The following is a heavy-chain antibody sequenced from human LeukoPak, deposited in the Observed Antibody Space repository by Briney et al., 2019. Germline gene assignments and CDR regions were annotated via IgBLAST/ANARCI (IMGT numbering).Heavy chain of an antibody. CDR3: AKDRDEYVVVVVAATPGLYYFDY. Sequence: GGSLRLSCAASGFTFSTYAMSWVRQAPGKGLEWVSTISGSGGNTYYADSVKGRFTISRGNSKNTLYLQMSSLRAEDTAVYYCAKDRDEYVVVVVAATPGLYYFDYWGQGTLVTVSS. J-gene: IGHJ4*02. D-gene: IGHD2-15*01. V-gene: IGHV3-23*01. CDR1: GFTFSTYA. CDR2: ISGSGGNT.